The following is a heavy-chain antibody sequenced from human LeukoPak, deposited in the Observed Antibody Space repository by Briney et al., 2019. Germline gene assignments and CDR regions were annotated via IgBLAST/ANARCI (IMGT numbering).Heavy chain of an antibody. Sequence: SETLSLTCTVSGGSISSYYWSWIRQPAGRGLDYIGRIYTSGSTNYSPSLKSRVTMSIHTSNNQFTLHLSSVTAADTAVYYCARGHSGTVGNAFDIWGQGTMVTVSS. D-gene: IGHD1-26*01. V-gene: IGHV4-4*07. CDR3: ARGHSGTVGNAFDI. CDR1: GGSISSYY. J-gene: IGHJ3*02. CDR2: IYTSGST.